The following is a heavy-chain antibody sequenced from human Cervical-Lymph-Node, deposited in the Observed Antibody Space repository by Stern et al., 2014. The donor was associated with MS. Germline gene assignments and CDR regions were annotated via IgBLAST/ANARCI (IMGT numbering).Heavy chain of an antibody. CDR2: IYPGDSDT. D-gene: IGHD1-26*01. CDR1: GYSFSSYW. J-gene: IGHJ3*02. Sequence: EVQLVESGAEVKKAGESLKISCKGYGYSFSSYWIGWVRQMPGKGLEWMGIIYPGDSDTRYSPSFQGQVPISADKSIITAYLHWSRLKASYTAMYFCASFSGSHSDAFDMWGQGTMVTVSS. V-gene: IGHV5-51*01. CDR3: ASFSGSHSDAFDM.